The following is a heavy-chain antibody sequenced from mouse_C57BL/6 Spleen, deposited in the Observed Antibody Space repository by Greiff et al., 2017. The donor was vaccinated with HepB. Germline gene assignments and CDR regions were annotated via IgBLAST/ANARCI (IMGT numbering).Heavy chain of an antibody. V-gene: IGHV1-64*01. CDR3: ARSPLYYDYDVWFAY. CDR2: IHPNSGST. CDR1: GYTFTSYW. J-gene: IGHJ3*01. D-gene: IGHD2-4*01. Sequence: QVQLQQPGAELVKPGASVKLSCKASGYTFTSYWMHWVKQRPGQGLEWIGMIHPNSGSTNYNEKFKSKATLTVDKSSSTAYMQLSSLTSEDSAVYYCARSPLYYDYDVWFAYWGQGTLVTVSA.